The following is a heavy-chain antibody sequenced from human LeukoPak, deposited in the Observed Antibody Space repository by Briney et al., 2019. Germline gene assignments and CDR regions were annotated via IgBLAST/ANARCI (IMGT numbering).Heavy chain of an antibody. D-gene: IGHD6-19*01. Sequence: SETLSLTCAVYGGSFSGYYWSWIRQPPGKGLEWIGEINHSGSTNYNPSLKSRVTISVDTSKNQFSLKLSSVTAADAAVYYCARRVRYSSGWYNYWGQGTLVTVSS. CDR2: INHSGST. V-gene: IGHV4-34*01. J-gene: IGHJ4*02. CDR1: GGSFSGYY. CDR3: ARRVRYSSGWYNY.